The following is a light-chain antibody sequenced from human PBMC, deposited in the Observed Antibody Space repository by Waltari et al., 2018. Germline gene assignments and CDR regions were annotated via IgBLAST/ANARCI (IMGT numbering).Light chain of an antibody. CDR2: AAS. V-gene: IGKV1-39*01. Sequence: DIQMTQSPSSLSASVGDRVTITCRASQSISSYLSCYQQEPGKAPKLLIYAASSLQRGVPSWFSGSGAATDVTLTISSLQPEDFATDFCKQSHLTAPVTSGGGPTV. J-gene: IGKJ4*02. CDR3: KQSHLTAPVT. CDR1: QSISSY.